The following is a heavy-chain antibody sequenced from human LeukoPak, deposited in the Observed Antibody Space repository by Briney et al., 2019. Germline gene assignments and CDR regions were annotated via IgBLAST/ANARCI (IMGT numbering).Heavy chain of an antibody. V-gene: IGHV3-11*05. CDR1: GFTFSDYY. D-gene: IGHD5-24*01. Sequence: GGSLRLSCAASGFTFSDYYMSWIRQAPGKGLEWVSYINSSSSYTNYADSVKGRFTISRDNAKNSLYLQMNSLRAEDTAVYYCAREEMATPHDAFDIWGQGTMVTVSS. J-gene: IGHJ3*02. CDR2: INSSSSYT. CDR3: AREEMATPHDAFDI.